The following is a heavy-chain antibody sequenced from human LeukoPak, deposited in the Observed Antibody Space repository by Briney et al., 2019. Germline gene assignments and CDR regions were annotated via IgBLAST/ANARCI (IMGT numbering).Heavy chain of an antibody. CDR3: ARWRLRSGDAFDI. CDR2: IYSGGST. Sequence: GGSLRLSCAASGFTVRSNYMSWVRQAPGKGLEWVSVIYSGGSTYYADSVKGRFTISRDNSKNTLYLQMNSLRAEDTAVYYCARWRLRSGDAFDIWGQGTMVTVSS. J-gene: IGHJ3*02. D-gene: IGHD3-10*01. V-gene: IGHV3-53*01. CDR1: GFTVRSNY.